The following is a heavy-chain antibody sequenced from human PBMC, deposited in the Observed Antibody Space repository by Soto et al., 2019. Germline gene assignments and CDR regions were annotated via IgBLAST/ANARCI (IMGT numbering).Heavy chain of an antibody. Sequence: QVQLVESGGGVVQPGRSLRLSCAASGFIFSDYGMHWVRQAPGKGLVWVAVISYNGKVQYYADSVKGRSTISRDNSKKTLHLQMNSLIADAVAGYYWATKFSAGVSHKLVMWGQGTMVTVSS. V-gene: IGHV3-30*03. J-gene: IGHJ3*02. CDR1: GFIFSDYG. CDR2: ISYNGKVQ. CDR3: ATKFSAGVSHKLVM. D-gene: IGHD6-13*01.